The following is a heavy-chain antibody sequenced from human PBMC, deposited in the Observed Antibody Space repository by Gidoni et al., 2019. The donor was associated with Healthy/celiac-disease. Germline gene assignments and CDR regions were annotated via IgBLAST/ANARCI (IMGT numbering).Heavy chain of an antibody. CDR1: GGSISSYY. CDR3: AGGTIAVAGKDNWFDP. Sequence: QVQLQESGPGLVKPSETLSLTCTVSGGSISSYYWSWIRQPPGKGLAWIGYIYYSGSTNYNPSLKSRVTISVDTSKNQFSLKLSSVTAAGTAVYYCAGGTIAVAGKDNWFDPWGQGTLVTVSS. CDR2: IYYSGST. V-gene: IGHV4-59*01. D-gene: IGHD6-19*01. J-gene: IGHJ5*02.